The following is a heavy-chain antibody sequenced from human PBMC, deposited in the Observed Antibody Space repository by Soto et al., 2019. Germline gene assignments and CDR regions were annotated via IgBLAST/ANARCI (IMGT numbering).Heavy chain of an antibody. CDR3: AKVLSKAYSSGWSEGPFDY. V-gene: IGHV4-59*11. CDR1: GGSFSNLY. D-gene: IGHD6-19*01. Sequence: PLPLTCTVSGGSFSNLYWSCIRQPPGKGREWIGYIYYSGSTNYNPSLKSRVTISVDTSKNQFSLKLSSVTAEDTAVYYCAKVLSKAYSSGWSEGPFDYWGQGTLVTVS. CDR2: IYYSGST. J-gene: IGHJ4*02.